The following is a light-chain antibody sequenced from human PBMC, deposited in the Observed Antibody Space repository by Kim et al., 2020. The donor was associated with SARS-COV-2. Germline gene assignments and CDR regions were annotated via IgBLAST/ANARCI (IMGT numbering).Light chain of an antibody. CDR2: DAS. J-gene: IGKJ5*01. V-gene: IGKV3-11*01. CDR3: QQRSNWPIT. CDR1: QSVSSY. Sequence: LSPGESATLSCRASQSVSSYLAWYQQKPGQAPRLLIYDASNRATGIPARFSGSGSGTDFTLTISSLEPEDFAVYYCQQRSNWPITFGQGTRLEIK.